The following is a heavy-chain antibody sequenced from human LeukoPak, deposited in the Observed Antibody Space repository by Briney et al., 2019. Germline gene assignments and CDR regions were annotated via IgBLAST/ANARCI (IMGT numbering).Heavy chain of an antibody. CDR2: IYYSGST. Sequence: SETLSLTCTVSGGSISSYYWSWIRQPPGKGLEWIAYIYYSGSTNYNPSLKSRVTISVDTSKNQFSLKLSSVTAADTAVYYCARGSPFDAFDIWGQGTMVTVSS. J-gene: IGHJ3*02. CDR1: GGSISSYY. V-gene: IGHV4-59*08. CDR3: ARGSPFDAFDI. D-gene: IGHD1-26*01.